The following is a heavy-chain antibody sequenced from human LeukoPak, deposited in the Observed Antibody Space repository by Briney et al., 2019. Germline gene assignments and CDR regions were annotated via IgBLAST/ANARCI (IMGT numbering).Heavy chain of an antibody. J-gene: IGHJ3*01. Sequence: PGGSLRLSRAASGFAFSSHEMNWVRQAPGKGLEWVSCISDVGTTIYYADSVRGRFTISRDNAKNSLYLQMNSLRAEDTAVYYCAREYMITWGQGTMVTVSS. D-gene: IGHD3-16*01. CDR1: GFAFSSHE. CDR2: ISDVGTTI. CDR3: AREYMIT. V-gene: IGHV3-48*03.